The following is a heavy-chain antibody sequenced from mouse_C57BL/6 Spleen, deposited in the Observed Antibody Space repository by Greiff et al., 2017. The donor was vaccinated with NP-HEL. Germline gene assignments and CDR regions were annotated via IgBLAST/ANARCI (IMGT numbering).Heavy chain of an antibody. Sequence: EVQLVESGGGLVQPKGSLKLSCAASGFTFNTYAMHWVRQAPGKGLEWVARIRSKSSNYATYYADSVKDRFTISRDDSQSMLYLQMNNLKTEDTAMYYCVREGYSNYSYYFDYWGQGTTLTVSS. CDR3: VREGYSNYSYYFDY. CDR2: IRSKSSNYAT. CDR1: GFTFNTYA. V-gene: IGHV10-3*01. J-gene: IGHJ2*01. D-gene: IGHD2-5*01.